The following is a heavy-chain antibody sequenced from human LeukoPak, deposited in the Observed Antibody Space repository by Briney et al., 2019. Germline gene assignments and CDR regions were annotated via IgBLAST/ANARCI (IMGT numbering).Heavy chain of an antibody. CDR2: ISSSSSYI. V-gene: IGHV3-21*01. CDR3: ARYRIAVAGTGGHFDY. Sequence: GGSLRLSCAASGFTFSSYSMNWVRQAPGKGLEWVSSISSSSSYIYYADSVKGRFTISRDNAKNSLYLQMNSLRAEDTAVYYCARYRIAVAGTGGHFDYWGRGTLVTVSS. D-gene: IGHD6-19*01. J-gene: IGHJ4*02. CDR1: GFTFSSYS.